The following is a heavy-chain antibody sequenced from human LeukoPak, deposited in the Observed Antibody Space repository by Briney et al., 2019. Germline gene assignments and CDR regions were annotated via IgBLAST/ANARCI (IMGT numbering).Heavy chain of an antibody. D-gene: IGHD6-13*01. Sequence: PGGSLRLSCAASGLSFTSYWMAWVRQGPGKGLEWLANIKQDGSETYYLDSVRGRFTVSRDNAKSSLYLQMNSLRAEDTAVYYCSNGIYSSSYWGQGTLVTVSS. CDR2: IKQDGSET. CDR3: SNGIYSSSY. V-gene: IGHV3-7*01. CDR1: GLSFTSYW. J-gene: IGHJ4*02.